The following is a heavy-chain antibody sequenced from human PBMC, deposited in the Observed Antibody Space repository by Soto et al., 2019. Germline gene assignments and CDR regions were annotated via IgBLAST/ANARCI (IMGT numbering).Heavy chain of an antibody. CDR2: IIPMFGTA. Sequence: SVEVSCKASGGTFSSHSISWVRQAPGQGLEWMGGIIPMFGTANYAQKFQGRVTITADESTSTAYMELSSLKSEDTAGYYCARRGEYTYALAYWGQGTLVTVSS. CDR3: ARRGEYTYALAY. D-gene: IGHD5-18*01. V-gene: IGHV1-69*13. J-gene: IGHJ4*02. CDR1: GGTFSSHS.